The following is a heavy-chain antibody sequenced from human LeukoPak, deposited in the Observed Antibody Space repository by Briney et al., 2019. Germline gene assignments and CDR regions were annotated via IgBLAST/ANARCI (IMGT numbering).Heavy chain of an antibody. CDR1: GGSFSGYY. CDR3: ARGPALDTATVNEGY. J-gene: IGHJ4*02. Sequence: SETLSLTCAVYGGSFSGYYWSWIRQPPGKGLEWIGEINHSGSTNYNPSLKSRVTISVDTSKNQFSLKLSSVTAADTAVYYCARGPALDTATVNEGYWGQGTLVTVSS. V-gene: IGHV4-34*01. D-gene: IGHD5-18*01. CDR2: INHSGST.